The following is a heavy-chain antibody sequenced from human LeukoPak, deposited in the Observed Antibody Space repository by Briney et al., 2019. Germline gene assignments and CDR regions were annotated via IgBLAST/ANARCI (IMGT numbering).Heavy chain of an antibody. V-gene: IGHV3-30*18. CDR1: GFTFSTYA. D-gene: IGHD2-2*02. Sequence: PGGSLRLSCAASGFTFSTYAMHWVRQAPGKGLEWVAVISHDGSNEYYADSVKGRFTISRDNFKNTLFLEMNSLRAEDTAVYHCAKTDDCRSITCYRAFDIWGQGTMVTVSS. J-gene: IGHJ3*02. CDR3: AKTDDCRSITCYRAFDI. CDR2: ISHDGSNE.